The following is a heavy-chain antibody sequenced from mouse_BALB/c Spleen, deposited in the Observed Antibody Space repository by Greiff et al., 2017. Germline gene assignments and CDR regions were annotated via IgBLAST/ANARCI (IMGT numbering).Heavy chain of an antibody. Sequence: EVQLVESGGGLVKPGGSLKLSCAASGFTFSDYYMYWVRQTPEKRLEWVATISDGGSYTYYPDSVKGRFTISRDNAKNNLYLQMSSLKSEDTAMYYCARDRYDVSWCAYWGQGTLVTVSA. D-gene: IGHD2-14*01. CDR1: GFTFSDYY. CDR2: ISDGGSYT. V-gene: IGHV5-4*02. CDR3: ARDRYDVSWCAY. J-gene: IGHJ3*01.